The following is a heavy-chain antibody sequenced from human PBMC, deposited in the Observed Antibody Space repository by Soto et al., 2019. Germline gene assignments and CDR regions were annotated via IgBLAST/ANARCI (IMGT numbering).Heavy chain of an antibody. V-gene: IGHV3-23*01. Sequence: GALRLSCAASGFTFSVYAMSWVRQAPGKGLEWVSGISGSGDSTHYADSVKGRFTVSRDNSKSMLYLQTNSLRAEDTVIYYQARAHHGCFTYCGQG. CDR1: GFTFSVYA. CDR3: ARAHHGCFTY. D-gene: IGHD3-10*01. CDR2: ISGSGDST. J-gene: IGHJ4*02.